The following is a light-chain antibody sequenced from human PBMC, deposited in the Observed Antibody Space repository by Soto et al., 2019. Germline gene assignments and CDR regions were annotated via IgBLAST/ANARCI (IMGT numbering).Light chain of an antibody. CDR1: SSDIGGYNF. J-gene: IGLJ2*01. Sequence: QSVLTQPRSVSGSPGQSVTISCTGTSSDIGGYNFVSWYQQHPGKAPKVMIYDVGKRPSGVPDRFSGSKSGNTASLTISGLQADDEGDYCCCSYAGSYTWVFGGGTKLTVL. V-gene: IGLV2-11*01. CDR3: CSYAGSYTWV. CDR2: DVG.